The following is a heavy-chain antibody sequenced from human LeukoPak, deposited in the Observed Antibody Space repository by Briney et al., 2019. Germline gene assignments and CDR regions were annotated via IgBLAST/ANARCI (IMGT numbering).Heavy chain of an antibody. D-gene: IGHD5-12*01. Sequence: GASVRVSYTPSEYTFNTYSINWVRQAPGQGGEWMGSINAYNSNTNYAPKVQGRATMTTDTTTRTAYMELRSLRSDDTALYYCARDGFRVPSDYWGQGTLFTVSS. V-gene: IGHV1-18*01. CDR3: ARDGFRVPSDY. J-gene: IGHJ4*02. CDR2: INAYNSNT. CDR1: EYTFNTYS.